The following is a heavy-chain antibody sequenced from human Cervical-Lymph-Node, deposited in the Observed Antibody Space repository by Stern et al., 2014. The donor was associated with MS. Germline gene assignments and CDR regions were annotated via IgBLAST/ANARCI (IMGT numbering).Heavy chain of an antibody. D-gene: IGHD3-22*01. CDR1: GFTFSPYD. CDR2: ISHDGDHK. J-gene: IGHJ5*02. CDR3: AKDPRIYDSSGYFDA. Sequence: QVQLVESGGGVVQPGRSLRLSCTASGFTFSPYDMHWVRQAPGKGLEWVAAISHDGDHKFYKDSVKVRLTISRDSSKSTLYLQLNSLRPEDTAIYYCAKDPRIYDSSGYFDAWGQGTLVTVSS. V-gene: IGHV3-30*18.